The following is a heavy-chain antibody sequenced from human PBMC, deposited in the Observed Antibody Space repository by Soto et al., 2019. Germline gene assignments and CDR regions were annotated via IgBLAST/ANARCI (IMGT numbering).Heavy chain of an antibody. Sequence: SETLSLTCTVSGGSIISGGYYWSWIRQHPGKGLEWIGYIYYSGSTYYNPSLKSRVTISVDTSKNQFSLKLSSVTAADTAVYYCARAFLGYCTNGVCSRGYYYYYMDVWGKGTTVTVSS. V-gene: IGHV4-31*03. CDR3: ARAFLGYCTNGVCSRGYYYYYMDV. CDR2: IYYSGST. CDR1: GGSIISGGYY. J-gene: IGHJ6*03. D-gene: IGHD2-8*01.